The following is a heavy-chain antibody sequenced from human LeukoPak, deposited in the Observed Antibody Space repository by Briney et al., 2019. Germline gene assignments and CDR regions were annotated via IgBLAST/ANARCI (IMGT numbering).Heavy chain of an antibody. D-gene: IGHD1/OR15-1a*01. CDR3: ARDQEGWNTRPCYMDV. CDR2: TYYRSKWYN. CDR1: GDSVSSNSAA. Sequence: SQTLSRTCAISGDSVSSNSAAWNWIRQSPSRGLEWLGRTYYRSKWYNDYAVSVKSRITINPDTSKNQFSLQLNSVTPEDTAVYYCARDQEGWNTRPCYMDVWGKGTTVTVSS. J-gene: IGHJ6*03. V-gene: IGHV6-1*01.